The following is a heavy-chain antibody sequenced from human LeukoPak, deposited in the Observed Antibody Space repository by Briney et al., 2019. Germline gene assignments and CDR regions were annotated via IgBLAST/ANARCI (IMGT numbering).Heavy chain of an antibody. D-gene: IGHD3-10*01. CDR2: IYTSGTI. CDR3: ARARAYYYGSGSYYNSPYYYYYMDV. J-gene: IGHJ6*03. Sequence: SETLSLTCTVSGGSISSYYWSWIRQPAGTALEWIGRIYTSGTITYNPSLKSRVTISVDTSKNQFSLKLSSVTAADTAVYYCARARAYYYGSGSYYNSPYYYYYMDVWGKGTTVTISS. V-gene: IGHV4-4*07. CDR1: GGSISSYY.